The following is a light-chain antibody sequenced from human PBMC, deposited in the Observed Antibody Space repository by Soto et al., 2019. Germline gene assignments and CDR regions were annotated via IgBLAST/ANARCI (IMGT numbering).Light chain of an antibody. J-gene: IGKJ1*01. Sequence: EIVLTQSPGTLSLSPGERATLSCAASQSVTSTYLAWYQQKPGQAPRLLIYGASTRATGIPDRFSGGGSGTDFTLTISRLESEDFAVYYCQQYGSSPWTFGQGTKVDIK. CDR1: QSVTSTY. CDR2: GAS. CDR3: QQYGSSPWT. V-gene: IGKV3-20*01.